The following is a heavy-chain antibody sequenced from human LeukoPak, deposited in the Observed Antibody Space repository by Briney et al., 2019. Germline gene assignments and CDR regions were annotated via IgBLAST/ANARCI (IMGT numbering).Heavy chain of an antibody. Sequence: GGSLRLSCAASGFTFSSYSMNWVRQAPGKGLEWVSSISSSSSYTYYADSVKGRFTISRDNAKNSLYLQMNSLRAEDTAVYYCARSGGGYYFDYWGQGTLVTVSS. D-gene: IGHD3-10*01. V-gene: IGHV3-21*01. CDR1: GFTFSSYS. CDR3: ARSGGGYYFDY. CDR2: ISSSSSYT. J-gene: IGHJ4*02.